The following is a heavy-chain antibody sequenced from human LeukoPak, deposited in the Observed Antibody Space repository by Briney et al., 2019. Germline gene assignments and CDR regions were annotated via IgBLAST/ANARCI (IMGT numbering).Heavy chain of an antibody. CDR1: GYTFNTFG. Sequence: GASVKVSCKASGYTFNTFGMNWVRQAPGQGLEWMGWINTNTGNPTYAQGFTGRFVFSLDTSVSTAYLQISSLKAEDTAVYYCARDPWGNSGYVQDYWGQGTLVTVSS. CDR3: ARDPWGNSGYVQDY. V-gene: IGHV7-4-1*02. D-gene: IGHD5-12*01. J-gene: IGHJ4*02. CDR2: INTNTGNP.